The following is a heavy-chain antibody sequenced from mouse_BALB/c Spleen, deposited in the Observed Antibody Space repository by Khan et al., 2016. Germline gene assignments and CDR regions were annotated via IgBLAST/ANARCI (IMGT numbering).Heavy chain of an antibody. D-gene: IGHD1-1*01. V-gene: IGHV2-9*02. CDR2: IWAGGST. CDR3: ASPTVGMDY. J-gene: IGHJ4*01. Sequence: QVQLKQSGPGLVAPSQSLSITCTVSGFSLTTYGVHWVRQPPGKGLEWLGIIWAGGSTNYKSALMSRLTISKDNSKSQVFLRMNSLQTDDTALYYCASPTVGMDYWGQGTSVTVSS. CDR1: GFSLTTYG.